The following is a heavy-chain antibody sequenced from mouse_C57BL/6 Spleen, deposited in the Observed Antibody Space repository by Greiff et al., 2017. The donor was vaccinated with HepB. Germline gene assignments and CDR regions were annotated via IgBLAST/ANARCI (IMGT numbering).Heavy chain of an antibody. Sequence: QVQLLQPGAELVKPGASVKMSCKASGYTFTSYWITWVKQRPGQGLEWIGDIYPGSGSTNYTDKFKSQVTLTVDTSSSTAYMQLSSLTSEDSAFYYCARERALFDYWGQGTTLTVSS. CDR3: ARERALFDY. V-gene: IGHV1-55*01. CDR2: IYPGSGST. CDR1: GYTFTSYW. D-gene: IGHD3-1*01. J-gene: IGHJ2*01.